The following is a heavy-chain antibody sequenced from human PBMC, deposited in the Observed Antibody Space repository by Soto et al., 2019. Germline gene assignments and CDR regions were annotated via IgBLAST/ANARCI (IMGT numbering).Heavy chain of an antibody. CDR1: GFTFSSYG. V-gene: IGHV3-30*03. CDR3: AYTLAVPAAFDF. CDR2: ISYDGSDK. J-gene: IGHJ4*02. D-gene: IGHD2-2*01. Sequence: PGGSLRLSCAASGFTFSSYGMHWVRQAPGKGLEWVAVISYDGSDKYYADSVKGRFTISRDNSKNTLYLQMNSLRAEDTAVYYCAYTLAVPAAFDFWGQGTLVTVSS.